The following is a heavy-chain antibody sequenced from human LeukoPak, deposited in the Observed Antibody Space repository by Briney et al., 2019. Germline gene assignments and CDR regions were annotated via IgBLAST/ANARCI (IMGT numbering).Heavy chain of an antibody. Sequence: ASVKVSCKASGYTFTAHYLHWVRQAPGQGLEWMAWINHNSGGTKYAEKFQGRVTVTRDTSTSTAYMELSRLRSDDTAVYYWARGTDYGDYGGTWFYYYYMDVWGEGTTVTVSS. J-gene: IGHJ6*03. V-gene: IGHV1-2*02. D-gene: IGHD4-17*01. CDR1: GYTFTAHY. CDR3: ARGTDYGDYGGTWFYYYYMDV. CDR2: INHNSGGT.